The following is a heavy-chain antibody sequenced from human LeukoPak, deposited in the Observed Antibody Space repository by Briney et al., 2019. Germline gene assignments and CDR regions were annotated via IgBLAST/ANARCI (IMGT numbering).Heavy chain of an antibody. CDR2: ISAYNGNT. V-gene: IGHV1-18*04. D-gene: IGHD4-17*01. CDR3: ASDYGDQQFDY. J-gene: IGHJ4*02. Sequence: GASVKVSCKASGYTFTGYYMHWVRQAPGQGLEWMGWISAYNGNTNYAQKLQGRVTMTTDTSTSTAYMELRSLRSDDTAVYYCASDYGDQQFDYWGQGTLVTVSS. CDR1: GYTFTGYY.